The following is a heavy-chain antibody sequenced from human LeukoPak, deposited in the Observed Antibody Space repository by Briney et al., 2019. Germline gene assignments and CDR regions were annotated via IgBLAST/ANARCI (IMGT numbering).Heavy chain of an antibody. D-gene: IGHD2-8*01. CDR2: IYYSGST. Sequence: SETLSLTCTVSGGSISSSSDYWGWIRQPPGKGLEWIGSIYYSGSTYYNPSLKSRVTISVDTSKNQFSLKLSSVTAADTAVYYCATVLEDAFDIWGQGTMVTVSS. V-gene: IGHV4-39*01. CDR1: GGSISSSSDY. J-gene: IGHJ3*02. CDR3: ATVLEDAFDI.